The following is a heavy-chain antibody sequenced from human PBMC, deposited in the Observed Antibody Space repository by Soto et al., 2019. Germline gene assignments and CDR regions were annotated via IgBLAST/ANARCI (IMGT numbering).Heavy chain of an antibody. D-gene: IGHD6-19*01. CDR1: GFTFDDYA. V-gene: IGHV3-9*01. Sequence: GGSLRLSCAASGFTFDDYAMHWVRQAPGKGLEWVSGISWNSGSIGYADSVKGRFTISRDNAKNSLYLQMNSLRAEDTALYYCAKALSSGSTDFDYWGQGTLVTVSS. J-gene: IGHJ4*02. CDR2: ISWNSGSI. CDR3: AKALSSGSTDFDY.